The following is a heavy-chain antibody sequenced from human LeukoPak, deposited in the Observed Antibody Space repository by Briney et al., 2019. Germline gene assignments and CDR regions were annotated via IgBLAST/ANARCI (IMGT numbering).Heavy chain of an antibody. J-gene: IGHJ5*02. V-gene: IGHV3-33*06. CDR3: AKAYCSSTTCYANWFDP. D-gene: IGHD2-2*01. CDR2: VWSDGNGK. CDR1: GFTFSTYG. Sequence: GGSLRLSCAASGFTFSTYGMHWVRQAPGKGLEWVALVWSDGNGKFYADSVKGRFTISRDNSKNTLYLQMNSLRAEDTAVYYCAKAYCSSTTCYANWFDPWGQGTLVTVSS.